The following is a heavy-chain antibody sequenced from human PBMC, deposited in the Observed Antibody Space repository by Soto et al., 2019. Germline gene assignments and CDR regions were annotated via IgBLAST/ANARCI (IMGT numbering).Heavy chain of an antibody. Sequence: QVQLQESGPGLVKPSQTLSLTCTVSGGSISSGGYYWSWIRQHPGKGLEWIGYIYYSGNTYYNPTRESRVTKAVDTSKTQVSLKLSSVTPADTAVYYCARGPGSGWYDYWGQGTLVTVSS. J-gene: IGHJ4*02. V-gene: IGHV4-31*03. CDR3: ARGPGSGWYDY. CDR1: GGSISSGGYY. CDR2: IYYSGNT. D-gene: IGHD6-19*01.